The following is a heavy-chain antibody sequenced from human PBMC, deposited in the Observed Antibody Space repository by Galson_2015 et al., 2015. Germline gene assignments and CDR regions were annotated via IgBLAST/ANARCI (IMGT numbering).Heavy chain of an antibody. J-gene: IGHJ2*01. CDR1: GGSISSSYC. D-gene: IGHD4-17*01. CDR2: SHHSGST. Sequence: LSLTCAVSGGSISSSYCWNWVRQPPGRGLEWIGQSHHSGSTNYNPSLKGRVTISVDKSKNQFTLKLSSVTAADTALYFCARTADYGDPSLYCDLCGRGILVTVSS. CDR3: ARTADYGDPSLYCDL. V-gene: IGHV4-4*01.